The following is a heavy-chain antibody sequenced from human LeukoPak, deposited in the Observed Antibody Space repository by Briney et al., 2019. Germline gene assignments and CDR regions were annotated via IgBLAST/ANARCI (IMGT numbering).Heavy chain of an antibody. V-gene: IGHV4-39*07. CDR3: ARGGYYYLDV. CDR1: GGSISSSSYY. Sequence: SETLSLTCTVSGGSISSSSYYWGWIRQPPGKGLEWIGNIYYSGSTYYNPSFKSRVTISLDTPKSQFSLKLHSVTAADTAVYYCARGGYYYLDVWGRGTTVTVSS. CDR2: IYYSGST. J-gene: IGHJ6*03.